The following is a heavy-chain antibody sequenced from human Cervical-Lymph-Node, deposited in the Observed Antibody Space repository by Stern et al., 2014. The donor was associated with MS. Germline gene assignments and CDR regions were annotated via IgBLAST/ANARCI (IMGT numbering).Heavy chain of an antibody. CDR1: GGTFRSYA. J-gene: IGHJ6*02. D-gene: IGHD3-10*01. CDR3: VRSNYDGGNGFYHYAMDV. Sequence: VKLVESGAEVKKPGSSVQVSCKASGGTFRSYAISWVRQAPGQGLEWMGGIIPRCGTGSYAQKLEGRITITEDGSTRIDYMELSNLRSEDTAVYFLVRSNYDGGNGFYHYAMDVWGQGTTVIVSS. CDR2: IIPRCGTG. V-gene: IGHV1-69*01.